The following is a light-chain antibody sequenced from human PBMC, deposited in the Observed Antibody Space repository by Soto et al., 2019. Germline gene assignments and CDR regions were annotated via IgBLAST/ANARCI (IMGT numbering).Light chain of an antibody. CDR1: QSVSSN. V-gene: IGKV3-15*01. CDR3: QQYNNWPLWT. Sequence: EIVMTQSPATLSVSPGERATLSCRASQSVSSNLAWYQQKPGQAPRLLIYGASTRATGIPARFSGSGSGTEFTLTISSLQSEDFAVYYCQQYNNWPLWTFGQGNKVDIK. J-gene: IGKJ1*01. CDR2: GAS.